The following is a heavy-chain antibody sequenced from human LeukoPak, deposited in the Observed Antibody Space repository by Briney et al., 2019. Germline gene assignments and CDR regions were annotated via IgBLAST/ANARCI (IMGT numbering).Heavy chain of an antibody. D-gene: IGHD6-19*01. V-gene: IGHV3-30-3*02. CDR1: GFTFSSYA. CDR2: ISYDGSNK. J-gene: IGHJ4*02. Sequence: PGGSLRLSCAASGFTFSSYAMHWVRQAPGKGLERVAVISYDGSNKYYADSVKGRFTISRDNSKNTLYLQMNSLRAEDTAVYYCAKRDLEVANFDYWGQGSLVTVSS. CDR3: AKRDLEVANFDY.